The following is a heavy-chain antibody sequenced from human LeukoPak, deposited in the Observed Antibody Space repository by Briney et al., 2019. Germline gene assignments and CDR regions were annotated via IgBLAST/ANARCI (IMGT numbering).Heavy chain of an antibody. J-gene: IGHJ4*02. Sequence: GGSLRLSCAASALTFSSYAMSWVRQAPGKGLEWVANIKQDGSEKYYVDSVKGRFTISRDNAKNSLYLQMNSLRVEDTAVYYCARDQAYWGRGTLVTVSS. CDR1: ALTFSSYA. CDR3: ARDQAY. CDR2: IKQDGSEK. V-gene: IGHV3-7*03.